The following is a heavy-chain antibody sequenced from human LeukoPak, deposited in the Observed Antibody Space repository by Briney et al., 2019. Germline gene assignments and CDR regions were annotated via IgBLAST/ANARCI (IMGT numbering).Heavy chain of an antibody. CDR3: AKTSGFSSSCYED. V-gene: IGHV3-23*01. D-gene: IGHD6-13*01. Sequence: GGSLRLSCAASEFTFSSYWMHWVRQAPGKGLEWVSDISGSGYSTYYADSVKGRFTISRDNSKNTLYLQMSSLRAEDTAVYFCAKTSGFSSSCYEDWGQGTLVTVSS. CDR2: ISGSGYST. CDR1: EFTFSSYW. J-gene: IGHJ4*02.